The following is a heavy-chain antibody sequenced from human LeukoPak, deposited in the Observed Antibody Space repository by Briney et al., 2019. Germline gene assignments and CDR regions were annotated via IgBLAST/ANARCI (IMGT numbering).Heavy chain of an antibody. CDR2: IKSRTDGGTT. D-gene: IGHD1-1*01. Sequence: PGGSLRLSCAASGFTFSNAWMSWVRQAPGKGLEWVGRIKSRTDGGTTDYAAPVKGRFTISRDDSKNTLYPQMNSLKTEDTAVYYCTTDTRTWYFDYWGQGTLVTVSS. J-gene: IGHJ4*02. CDR1: GFTFSNAW. V-gene: IGHV3-15*01. CDR3: TTDTRTWYFDY.